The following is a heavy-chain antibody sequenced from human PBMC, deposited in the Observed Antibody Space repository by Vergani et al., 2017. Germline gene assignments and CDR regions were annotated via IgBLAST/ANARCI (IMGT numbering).Heavy chain of an antibody. D-gene: IGHD6-13*01. V-gene: IGHV4-34*01. J-gene: IGHJ6*03. CDR3: ARGPEWCSSSWVLARCYYYMEV. CDR1: GGSFSGYY. Sequence: QVQLQQWGAGLLKPSETLSLTCAVYGGSFSGYYWSWIRQPPGKGLEWIGEIKHSGSTNYNPSLKSRVTISVDTSKNQFSLKLSSVTAADTAVYYFARGPEWCSSSWVLARCYYYMEVWGKGTTVTVAS. CDR2: IKHSGST.